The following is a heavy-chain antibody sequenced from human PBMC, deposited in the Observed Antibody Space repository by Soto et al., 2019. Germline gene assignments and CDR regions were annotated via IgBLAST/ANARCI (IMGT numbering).Heavy chain of an antibody. V-gene: IGHV1-69*06. Sequence: SVKVSCKASGGTFSSYAISWVRQAPGQGLEWMGGIIPIFGTANYAQKFQGRVTITADKSTSTAYMELSSLRSEDTAVYYCARGAAGIRFLEWLLSRSPLGYYYGMDVWGQGTTVTVSS. J-gene: IGHJ6*02. CDR2: IIPIFGTA. CDR3: ARGAAGIRFLEWLLSRSPLGYYYGMDV. CDR1: GGTFSSYA. D-gene: IGHD3-3*01.